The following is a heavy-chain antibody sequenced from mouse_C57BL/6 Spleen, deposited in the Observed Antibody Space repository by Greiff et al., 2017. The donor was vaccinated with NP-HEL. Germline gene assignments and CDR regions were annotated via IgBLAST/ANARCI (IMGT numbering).Heavy chain of an antibody. V-gene: IGHV1-50*01. Sequence: VQLQQPGAELVKPGASVKLSCKASGYTFTSYWMQWVKQRPGQGLEWIGEIDPSDSYTNYNQKFKGKATLTVDTSSSTAYMQLSSLTSEDSAVYYCARSYYGSSPRWYFDVWGTGTTVTVSS. D-gene: IGHD1-1*01. CDR2: IDPSDSYT. CDR3: ARSYYGSSPRWYFDV. J-gene: IGHJ1*03. CDR1: GYTFTSYW.